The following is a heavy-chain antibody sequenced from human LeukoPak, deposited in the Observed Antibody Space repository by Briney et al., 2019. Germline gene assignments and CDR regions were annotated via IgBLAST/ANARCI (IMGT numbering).Heavy chain of an antibody. J-gene: IGHJ6*03. CDR3: ARDRGYDILTGYYYSYYMDV. CDR2: ISAYNGNT. Sequence: ASVKVSCKASGYTFTSYGISWVRQAPGQGLEWMGWISAYNGNTNYAQKLQGRVTMTTDTATSTAYMELRSLRSDDTAVYYCARDRGYDILTGYYYSYYMDVWGKGTTVAISS. V-gene: IGHV1-18*01. D-gene: IGHD3-9*01. CDR1: GYTFTSYG.